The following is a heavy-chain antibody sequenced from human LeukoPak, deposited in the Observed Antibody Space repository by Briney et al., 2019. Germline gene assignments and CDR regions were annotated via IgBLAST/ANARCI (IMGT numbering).Heavy chain of an antibody. CDR1: GFTFSSYS. CDR2: ISGSSSYI. J-gene: IGHJ3*02. Sequence: GGSLRLSCAASGFTFSSYSMNWVRQAPGKGLEWVSCISGSSSYIYYADSVKGRFTISRHNAKNSLYLQMNSLRAEDTAVYYCARVSAGVIGMKDVFDIWGQGTMVTVSS. CDR3: ARVSAGVIGMKDVFDI. V-gene: IGHV3-21*01. D-gene: IGHD3-16*02.